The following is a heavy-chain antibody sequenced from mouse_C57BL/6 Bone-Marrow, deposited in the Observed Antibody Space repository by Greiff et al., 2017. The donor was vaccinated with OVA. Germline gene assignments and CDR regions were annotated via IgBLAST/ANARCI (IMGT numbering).Heavy chain of an antibody. D-gene: IGHD1-1*01. J-gene: IGHJ4*01. V-gene: IGHV5-16*01. CDR3: ARDPVARAMDY. CDR1: GFTFGDYY. Sequence: EVKLMESEGGLVQPGSSMKLSCTASGFTFGDYYMAWVRQVPEKGLEWVANINYDGSSTYYLDSLKSRFIISRDNAKNILYLQMSSLKSEDTATYYCARDPVARAMDYWGQGTSVTVSS. CDR2: INYDGSST.